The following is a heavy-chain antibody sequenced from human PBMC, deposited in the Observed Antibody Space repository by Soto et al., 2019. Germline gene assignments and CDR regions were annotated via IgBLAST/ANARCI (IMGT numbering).Heavy chain of an antibody. V-gene: IGHV4-34*01. CDR2: INHSGST. CDR1: GGSFSGYY. D-gene: IGHD2-15*01. CDR3: ARAIEGYCSGGSCYGMDV. Sequence: PSETLSLTCAVYGGSFSGYYWSWIRQPPGKGLEWIGEINHSGSTNYNPSLKSRVTISVDTSKNQFSLILSSVTAADTAVYYCARAIEGYCSGGSCYGMDVWGQGTTVTVSS. J-gene: IGHJ6*02.